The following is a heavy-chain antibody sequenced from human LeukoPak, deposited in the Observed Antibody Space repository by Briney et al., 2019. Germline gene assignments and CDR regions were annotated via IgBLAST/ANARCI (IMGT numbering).Heavy chain of an antibody. CDR2: ISAYNGNT. J-gene: IGHJ6*03. V-gene: IGHV1-18*01. D-gene: IGHD2-2*02. CDR3: ARRLAAAIRVLGYYYMDV. CDR1: GYTFTSYG. Sequence: ASVKVSCKASGYTFTSYGISWVRQAPGQGLEWMGWISAYNGNTNYAQKLQGRVTMTTDTSTSTAYMELRSLRSDNTAVYYCARRLAAAIRVLGYYYMDVWGKGTTVTVSS.